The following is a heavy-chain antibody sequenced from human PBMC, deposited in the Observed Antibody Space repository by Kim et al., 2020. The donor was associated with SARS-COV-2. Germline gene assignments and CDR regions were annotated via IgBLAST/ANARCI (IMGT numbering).Heavy chain of an antibody. CDR3: ARGLLAVAGLNYQYSAMDV. V-gene: IGHV4-39*02. J-gene: IGHJ6*02. D-gene: IGHD6-19*01. CDR1: GGSISSYDYY. Sequence: SETLSLTCSVSGGSISSYDYYWGWIRQPPGKGLEWIGSLYHSGSTYNNPSLKSRVTISVDTSKNHFSLKLRSVTAADTAVYYCARGLLAVAGLNYQYSAMDVWGQGTTVIVSS. CDR2: LYHSGST.